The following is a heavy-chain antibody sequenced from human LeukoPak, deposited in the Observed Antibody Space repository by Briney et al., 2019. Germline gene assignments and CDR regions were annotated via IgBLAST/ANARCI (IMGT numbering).Heavy chain of an antibody. CDR1: GFTFSRNA. Sequence: GGSLRLSCAASGFTFSRNAMHWVRQAPGKGLEWVAVTSYDGDNQYYADSVKGRFTISRDNSKNTLFLQMISLRAEDTAVYYCAKFHGYPSTWSPLDYWGQGTLVPVSS. D-gene: IGHD6-13*01. CDR2: TSYDGDNQ. CDR3: AKFHGYPSTWSPLDY. V-gene: IGHV3-30*04. J-gene: IGHJ4*02.